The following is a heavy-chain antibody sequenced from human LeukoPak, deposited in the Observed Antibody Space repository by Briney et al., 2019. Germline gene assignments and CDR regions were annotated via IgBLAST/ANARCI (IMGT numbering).Heavy chain of an antibody. CDR3: ARDIAAAGDLNFDY. V-gene: IGHV3-48*03. Sequence: PGGSLRLSCAASGFTFSSYEMNWVRQAPGKVLEWVSYISSSGSTIYYADSVKGRFTISRDNAKNSLYLQMNSLRAEDTAVYYCARDIAAAGDLNFDYWGQGTLVTVSS. D-gene: IGHD6-13*01. CDR2: ISSSGSTI. J-gene: IGHJ4*02. CDR1: GFTFSSYE.